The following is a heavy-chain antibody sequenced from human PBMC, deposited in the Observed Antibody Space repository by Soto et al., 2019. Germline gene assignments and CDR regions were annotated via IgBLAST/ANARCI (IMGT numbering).Heavy chain of an antibody. J-gene: IGHJ4*02. D-gene: IGHD3-3*01. V-gene: IGHV3-21*01. Sequence: EVQLVESGGGLVKPGGSLRLSCAASGFTFSSYSMNWVRQAPGKGLEWVSSISSSSSYIYYADSVKGRFTISRDNAKYSLYLQMNSLRAEDKAVYYCARDPDLRFWEWLGRYYVDYWGQGTLVTVSS. CDR3: ARDPDLRFWEWLGRYYVDY. CDR2: ISSSSSYI. CDR1: GFTFSSYS.